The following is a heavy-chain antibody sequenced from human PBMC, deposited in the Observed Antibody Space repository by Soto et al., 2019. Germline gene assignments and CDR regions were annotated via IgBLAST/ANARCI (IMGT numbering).Heavy chain of an antibody. V-gene: IGHV3-7*03. CDR2: IKQDGSEK. D-gene: IGHD2-2*01. CDR1: GFTFSSYW. CDR3: ARGHTTSPNWFDP. Sequence: EVQLVESGGGLVQPEGSLRLSCAASGFTFSSYWMSWVRQAPGKGLEWVANIKQDGSEKFYVDSVKGRFTISRDNAKNSVYRQMNSLRAEDTAVYYFARGHTTSPNWFDPWGQGTLVIVSS. J-gene: IGHJ5*02.